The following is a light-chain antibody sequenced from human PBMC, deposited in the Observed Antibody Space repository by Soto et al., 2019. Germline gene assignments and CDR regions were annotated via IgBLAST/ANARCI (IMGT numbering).Light chain of an antibody. J-gene: IGKJ5*01. CDR1: QSISRW. V-gene: IGKV1-5*01. CDR3: QQYNSWPPIT. Sequence: DLQMTQSPSTLSASVGARATITCRASQSISRWYSWYQQKPGKAPKALIYYASTRRSGVPSRFSGGGSGTEFTLTISSLQPDDFSVYYCQQYNSWPPITFGQGTRLEIK. CDR2: YAS.